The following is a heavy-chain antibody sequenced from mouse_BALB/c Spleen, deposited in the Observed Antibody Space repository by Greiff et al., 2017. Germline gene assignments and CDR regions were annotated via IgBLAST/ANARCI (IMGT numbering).Heavy chain of an antibody. CDR2: IDPSDSYT. V-gene: IGHV1-69*02. CDR1: GYTFTSYW. J-gene: IGHJ3*01. Sequence: QVQLQQSGAELVKPGASVKLSCKASGYTFTSYWMHWVKQRPGQGLEWIGEIDPSDSYTNYNQKFKGKATLTVDKSSSTAYMQLSSLTSEDSAVYYCARSEGWFAYWGQGTLVTVSA. CDR3: ARSEGWFAY.